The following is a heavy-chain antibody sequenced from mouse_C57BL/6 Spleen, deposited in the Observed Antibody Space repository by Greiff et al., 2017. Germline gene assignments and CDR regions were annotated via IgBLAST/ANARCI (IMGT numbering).Heavy chain of an antibody. D-gene: IGHD2-4*01. CDR1: GFSLTSYG. CDR3: ARNDYDWDWYFDG. CDR2: IWSGGST. V-gene: IGHV2-2*01. Sequence: QVQLQQSGPGLVQPSQSLSITCTVSGFSLTSYGVHWVRQSPGKGLEWLGGIWSGGSTDYNAAFISRLSISKDNSKSKVFFKMNSLQADDTAIYYCARNDYDWDWYFDGWGTGTTVTVSS. J-gene: IGHJ1*03.